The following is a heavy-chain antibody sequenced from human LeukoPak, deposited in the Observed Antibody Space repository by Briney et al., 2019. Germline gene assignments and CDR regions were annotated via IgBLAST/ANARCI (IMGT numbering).Heavy chain of an antibody. D-gene: IGHD2-15*01. CDR3: ARGWGSGPNYYYYYMDV. CDR2: INHSGST. Sequence: SETLSLTCAVYGGSFSGYYWSWIRQPPGKGLEWIGEINHSGSTNYNPSLKSRVTISVGTSKNQFSLKLSSVTAADTAVYYCARGWGSGPNYYYYYMDVWGKGTTVTVSS. CDR1: GGSFSGYY. J-gene: IGHJ6*03. V-gene: IGHV4-34*01.